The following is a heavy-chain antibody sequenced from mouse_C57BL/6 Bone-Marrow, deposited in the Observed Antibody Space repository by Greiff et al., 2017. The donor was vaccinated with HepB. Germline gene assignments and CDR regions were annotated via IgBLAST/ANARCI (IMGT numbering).Heavy chain of an antibody. D-gene: IGHD1-1*01. Sequence: VQLKESGPELVKPGASVKISCKASGYSFTGYYMHWVKQSHGNILDWIGYIYPYNGVSSYNQKFKGKATLTVDKSSSTAYMELRSLTSEDSAVYYCARSRDLRYPLGFDVWGTGTTVTVSS. CDR1: GYSFTGYY. CDR2: IYPYNGVS. CDR3: ARSRDLRYPLGFDV. J-gene: IGHJ1*03. V-gene: IGHV1-31*01.